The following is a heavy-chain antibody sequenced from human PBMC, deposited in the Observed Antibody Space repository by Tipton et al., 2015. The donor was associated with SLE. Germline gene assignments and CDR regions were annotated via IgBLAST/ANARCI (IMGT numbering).Heavy chain of an antibody. J-gene: IGHJ4*02. CDR2: LNTDGSTT. CDR1: GFTFSSYG. D-gene: IGHD4-23*01. V-gene: IGHV3-74*01. CDR3: ARESRPYRYGGQDY. Sequence: SLRLSCAASGFTFSSYGMHWVRQAPGKGLVWVSRLNTDGSTTHYADSVKGRFIISRDNAKNTLHLLLNNLRVEDTAVYYCARESRPYRYGGQDYWGQGTLVTVSS.